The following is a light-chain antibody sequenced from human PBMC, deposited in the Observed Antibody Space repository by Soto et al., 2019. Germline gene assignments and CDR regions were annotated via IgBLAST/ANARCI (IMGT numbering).Light chain of an antibody. CDR2: DAS. J-gene: IGKJ1*01. V-gene: IGKV1-5*01. CDR3: HQYNSYS. Sequence: GDGVTITCRASQSIRSWLSWYQQKPGKAPKVLIYDASSLESGVPSRLSGSGSGTEFILTINSLQPDDFATYYCHQYNSYSFGQGTKVDIK. CDR1: QSIRSW.